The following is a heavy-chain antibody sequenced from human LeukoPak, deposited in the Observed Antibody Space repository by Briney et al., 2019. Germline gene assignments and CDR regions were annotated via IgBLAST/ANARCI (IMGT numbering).Heavy chain of an antibody. Sequence: GESLKISCKGSGYSFTSYWIGWVRQMPGKGLEWMGIIYPGDSDTRYSPSFQGQVTISADKSISTAYLQWSSLKASDTAMYYCARPNLDSSVYVNWFDPWGQGTLVTVSS. CDR2: IYPGDSDT. V-gene: IGHV5-51*01. D-gene: IGHD3-22*01. CDR1: GYSFTSYW. CDR3: ARPNLDSSVYVNWFDP. J-gene: IGHJ5*02.